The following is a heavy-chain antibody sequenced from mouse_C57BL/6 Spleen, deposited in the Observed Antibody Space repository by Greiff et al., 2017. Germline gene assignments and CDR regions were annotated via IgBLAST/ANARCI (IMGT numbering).Heavy chain of an antibody. J-gene: IGHJ2*01. Sequence: EVKVVESGGDLVKPGGSLKLSCAASGFTFSSYGMSWVRQTPDKRLEWVATISSGGSYTYYPDSVKGRFTISRDNAKNTLYLQMSSLKSEDTAMYYCARQEDYYGVDYWGQGTTLTVSS. CDR1: GFTFSSYG. CDR3: ARQEDYYGVDY. D-gene: IGHD1-2*01. CDR2: ISSGGSYT. V-gene: IGHV5-6*01.